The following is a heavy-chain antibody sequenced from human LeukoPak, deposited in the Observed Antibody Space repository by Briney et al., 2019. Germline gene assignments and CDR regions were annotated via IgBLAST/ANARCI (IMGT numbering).Heavy chain of an antibody. V-gene: IGHV4-34*01. CDR2: INHSGST. CDR1: GGSFSGYY. Sequence: SETLSLTCAVYGGSFSGYYWSWIRQPPGKGLEWIGEINHSGSTNYNPSLKSRVTISVDTSKNQFSLKLSSVTAADTAVYYCARVGFSVQRIYFAYWGKGTRVTVSS. D-gene: IGHD2/OR15-2a*01. CDR3: ARVGFSVQRIYFAY. J-gene: IGHJ4*02.